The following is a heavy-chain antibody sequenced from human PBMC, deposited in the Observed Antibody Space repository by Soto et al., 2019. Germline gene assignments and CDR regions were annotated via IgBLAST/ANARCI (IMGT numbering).Heavy chain of an antibody. CDR3: ARDWLRRDDILTPSWNFNL. J-gene: IGHJ2*01. CDR2: ISFNGRKK. V-gene: IGHV3-30*04. CDR1: GFNFTYNA. Sequence: QAQLVESGGGVVRPGKSLRLSCEASGFNFTYNAMHWVRQAPGKGLEWVAVISFNGRKKFYARSVKGRFTISRDNSKNPLYLQINNLRPGDTAVYYCARDWLRRDDILTPSWNFNLWGQGTLVTAS. D-gene: IGHD3-9*01.